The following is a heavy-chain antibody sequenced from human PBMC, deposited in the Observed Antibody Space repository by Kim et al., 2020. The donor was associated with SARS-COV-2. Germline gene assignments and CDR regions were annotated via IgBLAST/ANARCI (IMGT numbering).Heavy chain of an antibody. J-gene: IGHJ4*02. CDR1: GFTFSNYA. D-gene: IGHD3-9*01. CDR3: AKDMGSRGLGATPEY. V-gene: IGHV3-23*01. CDR2: ISARDETT. Sequence: GGSLRLSCAASGFTFSNYAMTWVRQAPGMGLEWVSSISARDETTYYADSVKGRFTISRDKSKNTLYLQMTSLKVEDTAIYYCAKDMGSRGLGATPEYWGQGTLVTVSS.